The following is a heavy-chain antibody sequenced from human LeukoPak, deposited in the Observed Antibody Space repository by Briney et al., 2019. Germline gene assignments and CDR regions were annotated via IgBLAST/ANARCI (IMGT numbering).Heavy chain of an antibody. CDR2: INRDGSEK. J-gene: IGHJ3*02. CDR1: GFTFSNYW. D-gene: IGHD4-23*01. CDR3: ARDNSVIDAFDI. Sequence: PGGSLRLSCAASGFTFSNYWMAWVRQAPGRGLEWVAHINRDGSEKNYVDPVKGRFTISRDNAKNSVYLQMNSLRAEDAAIYYCARDNSVIDAFDIWGQGTMVTVSS. V-gene: IGHV3-7*05.